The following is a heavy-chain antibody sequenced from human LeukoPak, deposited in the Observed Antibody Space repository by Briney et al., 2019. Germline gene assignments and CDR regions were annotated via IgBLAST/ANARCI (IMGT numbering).Heavy chain of an antibody. CDR1: GFTFSSYS. D-gene: IGHD3-16*01. V-gene: IGHV3-7*01. Sequence: GGSLRLSCAASGFTFSSYSMNWVRQAPGKGLEWVANIKQDGSEKYYVDSVKGRFTISRDNAKNSLYLQMNSLRAEDTAVYYCARWGERGFDPWGQGTLVTVSS. CDR2: IKQDGSEK. J-gene: IGHJ5*02. CDR3: ARWGERGFDP.